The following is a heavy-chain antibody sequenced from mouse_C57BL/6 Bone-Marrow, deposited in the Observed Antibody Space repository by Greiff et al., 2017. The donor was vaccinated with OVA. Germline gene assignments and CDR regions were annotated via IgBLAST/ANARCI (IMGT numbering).Heavy chain of an antibody. Sequence: QVQLQQPGAELVKPGASVKLSCKASGYTFTSYWMHWVKQRPGQGLEWIGMIHPNSGSTNYNEKFKSKATLTVDKSSSTAYMQLSSLTSEDSAVYYCARWRGKRDFDYWGQGTTLTVSS. D-gene: IGHD2-1*01. J-gene: IGHJ2*01. CDR1: GYTFTSYW. CDR3: ARWRGKRDFDY. CDR2: IHPNSGST. V-gene: IGHV1-64*01.